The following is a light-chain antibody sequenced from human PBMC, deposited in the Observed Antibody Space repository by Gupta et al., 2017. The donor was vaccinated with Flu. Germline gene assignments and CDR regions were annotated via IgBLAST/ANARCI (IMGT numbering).Light chain of an antibody. Sequence: EIVLTQSPATLSLSPGERATLSCRASQSVSSYLAWYQQKPGQAPRLLIYDASNRDTGIPARFSGSGYGTDXTLTISXREQEDFAVYYCQQRSNWPLFTFGXGTKVDIK. J-gene: IGKJ3*01. V-gene: IGKV3-11*01. CDR3: QQRSNWPLFT. CDR1: QSVSSY. CDR2: DAS.